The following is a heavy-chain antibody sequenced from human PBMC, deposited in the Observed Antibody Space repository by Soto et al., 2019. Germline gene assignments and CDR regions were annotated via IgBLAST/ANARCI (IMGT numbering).Heavy chain of an antibody. CDR3: AKDKSSNWTDGTYYFDY. J-gene: IGHJ4*02. CDR1: VFTLSNYA. Sequence: GSLRLSCAASVFTLSNYAMNCVRQAPGKGLEWVSSISDSGGSTYYADSVKGRFTISRDNSKNTLYLQMNSLRAEDTAVYYCAKDKSSNWTDGTYYFDYWGQGTLVTVSS. D-gene: IGHD1-20*01. CDR2: ISDSGGST. V-gene: IGHV3-23*01.